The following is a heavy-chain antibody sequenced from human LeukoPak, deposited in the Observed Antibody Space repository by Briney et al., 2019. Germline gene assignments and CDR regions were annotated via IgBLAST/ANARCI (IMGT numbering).Heavy chain of an antibody. V-gene: IGHV4-61*01. CDR3: ASTYYYGSGSWYYFDY. D-gene: IGHD3-10*01. CDR1: GGSASSGSYY. CDR2: IYYSGST. J-gene: IGHJ4*02. Sequence: PSETLSLTCTVSGGSASSGSYYWSWIRQPPGKGLEWIGYIYYSGSTNYNPSLKSRVTISVDTSKNQFSLKLSSVTAADTAVYYCASTYYYGSGSWYYFDYWGQGTLVTVSS.